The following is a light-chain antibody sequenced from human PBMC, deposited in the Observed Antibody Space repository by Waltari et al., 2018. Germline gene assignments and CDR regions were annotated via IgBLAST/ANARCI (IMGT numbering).Light chain of an antibody. CDR3: QSFDNMLSGGVV. CDR1: TSNIGAGND. V-gene: IGLV1-40*01. Sequence: QSVLTQPPSVSGPPGQRVTITCSGSTSNIGAGNDVHWYQPLPGTAPKLLIYGNNNRPSGVPDRFSGSKSGTSASLAITGLQADDEADYFCQSFDNMLSGGVVFGGGTKLAVL. CDR2: GNN. J-gene: IGLJ2*01.